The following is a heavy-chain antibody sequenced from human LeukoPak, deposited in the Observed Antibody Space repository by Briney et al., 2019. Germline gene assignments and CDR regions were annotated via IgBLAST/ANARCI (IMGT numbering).Heavy chain of an antibody. CDR3: ARGEDYYGSGSYQSDY. V-gene: IGHV3-33*08. D-gene: IGHD3-10*01. J-gene: IGHJ4*02. CDR1: GFTFSSYG. Sequence: PGGSLRLSCAASGFTFSSYGMHWVRQAPDKGLEWVAVIWYDGSNKYYADSVTGRFTISRDNSKNTLYLQMNSLRAEDTAVYYCARGEDYYGSGSYQSDYWGQGTLVTASS. CDR2: IWYDGSNK.